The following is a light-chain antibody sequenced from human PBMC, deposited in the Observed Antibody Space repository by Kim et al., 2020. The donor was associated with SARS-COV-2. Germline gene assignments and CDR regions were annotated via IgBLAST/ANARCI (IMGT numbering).Light chain of an antibody. V-gene: IGKV3-15*01. CDR3: QHSGPWWT. CDR1: ESVRGR. J-gene: IGKJ1*01. Sequence: TVMTQSPDTLSLSPGERATLFCRASESVRGRLAWYQQKPGQSPRLLIYDVSTRATGVPDRFSGSGSGTDFTLTINSLQSEDFAVYYCQHSGPWWTFGQGTKVDIK. CDR2: DVS.